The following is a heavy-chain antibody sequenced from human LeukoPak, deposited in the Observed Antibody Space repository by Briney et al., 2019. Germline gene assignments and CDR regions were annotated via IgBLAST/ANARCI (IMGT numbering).Heavy chain of an antibody. CDR1: GYTFGDYY. CDR3: VTGPFSWFVY. D-gene: IGHD6-13*01. J-gene: IGHJ4*02. Sequence: GASVKVSCKASGYTFGDYYIHWARQAPGQGLEWMGWMHPVTGDTNSAQKLQGRVAMTRDTSVSTAYMEVTRLKFDDTAVYYCVTGPFSWFVYWGQGTLVTVSS. V-gene: IGHV1-2*02. CDR2: MHPVTGDT.